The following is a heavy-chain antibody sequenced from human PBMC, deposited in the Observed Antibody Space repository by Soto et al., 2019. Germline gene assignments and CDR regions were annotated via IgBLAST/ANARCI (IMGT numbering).Heavy chain of an antibody. J-gene: IGHJ6*02. CDR1: GFTFSSSW. CDR3: ARAKHGMDV. Sequence: PGGSLRLSCAASGFTFSSSWMSWVRQAPGRGLEWVANIKYDGSEKYYVASVKGRFTISRDNAQNTLYLQMNSLRAEDTAVYYCARAKHGMDVCGQGPTVTVYS. V-gene: IGHV3-7*01. CDR2: IKYDGSEK.